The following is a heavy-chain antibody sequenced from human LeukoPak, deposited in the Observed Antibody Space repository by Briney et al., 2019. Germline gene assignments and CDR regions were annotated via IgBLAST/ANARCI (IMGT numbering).Heavy chain of an antibody. V-gene: IGHV1-8*01. D-gene: IGHD6-19*01. Sequence: GASVKVSCKASGYTFTSYDINWVRQATGQGLEWMGWMNPNSGNTGYAQKFQGRVTMTRNTSISTAYMELSSLRSEDTAVYYCARGRTVAGTRANALHYWGQGTLVTGSS. CDR2: MNPNSGNT. J-gene: IGHJ4*02. CDR3: ARGRTVAGTRANALHY. CDR1: GYTFTSYD.